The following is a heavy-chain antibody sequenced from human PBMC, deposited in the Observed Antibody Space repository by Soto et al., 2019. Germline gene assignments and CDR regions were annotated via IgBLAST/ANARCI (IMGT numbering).Heavy chain of an antibody. CDR2: ISSGSDYT. V-gene: IGHV3-21*01. CDR1: GFIFSSFS. J-gene: IGHJ4*02. Sequence: EVQLVESGGGLVKPGGSLRLSCAASGFIFSSFSMGWVRQAPGKGLKWVSSISSGSDYTSYVDSVKGRFTISRDNSQNSLYLQMSSLRAEDTAVYYCARLGGSGQFDYWRQGTLVTVSS. CDR3: ARLGGSGQFDY. D-gene: IGHD2-15*01.